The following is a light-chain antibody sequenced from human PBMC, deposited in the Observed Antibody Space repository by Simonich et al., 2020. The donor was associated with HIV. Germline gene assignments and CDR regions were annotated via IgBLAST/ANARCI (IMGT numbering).Light chain of an antibody. CDR2: DAS. CDR1: QSISSN. CDR3: QQYFSTPLT. J-gene: IGKJ4*01. Sequence: EIVMTQSPATLSVSPGERATLSCRASQSISSNLAWYQQKPGQAPRLLIYDASSRATGIPDRFSGSGSGTDFTLTISSLQAEDVALYYCQQYFSTPLTFGGGTKVEIK. V-gene: IGKV3D-15*01.